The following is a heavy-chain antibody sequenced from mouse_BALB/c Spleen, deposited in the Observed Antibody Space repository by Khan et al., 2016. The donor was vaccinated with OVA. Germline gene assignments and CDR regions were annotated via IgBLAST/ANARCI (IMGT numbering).Heavy chain of an antibody. CDR1: GYSITSDYA. V-gene: IGHV3-2*02. Sequence: EAQLQESGPGLVKPSQSLSLTCTVTGYSITSDYAWNWIRQFPENKLEWMGYISSSGSTNYNPALKSRISITRDTSKNQFFLQLNSVTTEDTATYYCARDGSRYNYAMDYWGQGTSVTVSS. D-gene: IGHD2-3*01. CDR2: ISSSGST. CDR3: ARDGSRYNYAMDY. J-gene: IGHJ4*01.